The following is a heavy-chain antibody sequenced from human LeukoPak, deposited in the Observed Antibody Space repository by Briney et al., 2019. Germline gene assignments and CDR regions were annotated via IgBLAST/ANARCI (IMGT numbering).Heavy chain of an antibody. CDR3: VRDLCGAGGTQY. D-gene: IGHD2-15*01. J-gene: IGHJ4*02. CDR1: GGSIGDYY. Sequence: PSETLSLTCTVSGGSIGDYYWIWIRQPPGKGLEWIGYLYYSRNTNYSPSLKSRVTISADTSKTQVYLKLRSVTAADTAVYYCVRDLCGAGGTQYWGQGILVTVSS. CDR2: LYYSRNT. V-gene: IGHV4-59*01.